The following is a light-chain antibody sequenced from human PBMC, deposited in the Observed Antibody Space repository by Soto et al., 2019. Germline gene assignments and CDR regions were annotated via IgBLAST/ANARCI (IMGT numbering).Light chain of an antibody. V-gene: IGKV3-11*01. CDR3: QPRIT. CDR1: QSVSSS. Sequence: EIVLTQSPATLSLSPGERATLSCRASQSVSSSLAWYQQKPGQAPRLLIYDVSNRATGIPARFSGSGSGTDFTLTISSLEPEDFAVYYCQPRITFGQGTRLEIK. CDR2: DVS. J-gene: IGKJ5*01.